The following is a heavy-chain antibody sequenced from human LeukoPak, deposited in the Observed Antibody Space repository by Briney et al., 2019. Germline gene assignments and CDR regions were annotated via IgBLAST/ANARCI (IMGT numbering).Heavy chain of an antibody. V-gene: IGHV1-2*02. Sequence: WASVKVSCKASGYTFTGYYMHWVRQAPGQGLEWMGWINPNSGGTNYAQKFQGRVTMTRDTSISTAYMELSRLRSDDTAVYYCARDSGQKSSHLSLGYWGQGTLVTVSS. J-gene: IGHJ4*02. CDR3: ARDSGQKSSHLSLGY. CDR2: INPNSGGT. CDR1: GYTFTGYY. D-gene: IGHD3-16*01.